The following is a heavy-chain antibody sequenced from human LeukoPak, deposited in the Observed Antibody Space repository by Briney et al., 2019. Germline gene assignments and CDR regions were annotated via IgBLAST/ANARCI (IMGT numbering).Heavy chain of an antibody. V-gene: IGHV3-33*01. CDR1: GFTFNIYV. CDR2: IWYSGNDK. Sequence: PGRSLRLSCAASGFTFNIYVMNLVRQAPGEGLGGVAVIWYSGNDKYYADAVKGRFTLSRDNSKNQLLLQMNRLRAEDTAEYYCARGGREDCGGDCYSYTYFDYWGQGSLVT. CDR3: ARGGREDCGGDCYSYTYFDY. D-gene: IGHD2-21*02. J-gene: IGHJ4*02.